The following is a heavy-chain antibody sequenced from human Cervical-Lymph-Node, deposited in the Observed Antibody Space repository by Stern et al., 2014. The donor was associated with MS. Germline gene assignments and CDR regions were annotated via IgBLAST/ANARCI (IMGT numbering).Heavy chain of an antibody. CDR3: ARAIDLPDY. CDR1: GYTFNRYY. CDR2: ISAHSGKT. V-gene: IGHV1-18*01. Sequence: QAQLVQSGPEVRKPGASVKVSCKASGYTFNRYYINWMRQAPGQGLEWMGRISAHSGKTDYAQKFQGRVTMTTDTPTSTAHLELRSLRSDDTAMYYCARAIDLPDYWGQGTLVTVSA. D-gene: IGHD5-24*01. J-gene: IGHJ4*02.